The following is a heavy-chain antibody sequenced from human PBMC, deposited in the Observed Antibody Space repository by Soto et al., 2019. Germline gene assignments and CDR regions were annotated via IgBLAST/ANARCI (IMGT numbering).Heavy chain of an antibody. V-gene: IGHV3-23*01. CDR1: GFTFSSYA. CDR3: AKDGVPRITIFGVVTAQYYFDY. J-gene: IGHJ4*02. Sequence: EVQLLESGGGLVQPGGSLRLSCAASGFTFSSYAMSWVRQAPGKGLEWVSAISGSGGSTYYADSVKGRFTISRANSKNTLYLQMNSLRAEDTAVYYCAKDGVPRITIFGVVTAQYYFDYWGQGTLVTVSS. D-gene: IGHD3-3*01. CDR2: ISGSGGST.